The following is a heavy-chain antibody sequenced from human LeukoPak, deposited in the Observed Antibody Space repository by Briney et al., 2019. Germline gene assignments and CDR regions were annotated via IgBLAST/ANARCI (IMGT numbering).Heavy chain of an antibody. CDR1: GGSISSSNW. CDR3: ARVGVQPWPHPLPIDAFDI. D-gene: IGHD5-18*01. J-gene: IGHJ3*02. CDR2: IYHSGST. Sequence: PSETLSLTCAVSGGSISSSNWWSWVRQPPGKGLEWIGEIYHSGSTNYDPSLKSRVTISVDKSKNQFSLKLSSVTAADTAVYYCARVGVQPWPHPLPIDAFDIWGQGTMVTVSS. V-gene: IGHV4-4*02.